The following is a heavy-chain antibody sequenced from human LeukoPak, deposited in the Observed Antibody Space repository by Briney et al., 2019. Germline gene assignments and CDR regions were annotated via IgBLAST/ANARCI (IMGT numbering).Heavy chain of an antibody. CDR3: ARAGTTVVTDFDY. D-gene: IGHD4-23*01. J-gene: IGHJ4*02. Sequence: SETLSLTCTVSGDSINSRSYYWDWIRQAPGEGLEWIGSIYYRGSTYYNPSLKSRVTISVDTSKNQFSLKLSSVTAADTAVYYCARAGTTVVTDFDYWGQGTLVTVSS. CDR1: GDSINSRSYY. V-gene: IGHV4-39*07. CDR2: IYYRGST.